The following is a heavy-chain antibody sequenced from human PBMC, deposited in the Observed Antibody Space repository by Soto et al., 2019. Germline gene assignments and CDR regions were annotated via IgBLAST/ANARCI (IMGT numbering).Heavy chain of an antibody. CDR1: GDSISRSSYN. Sequence: PSETLSLTCSVSGDSISRSSYNWGWIRQSPGEGLEWIASITNNGGTQYNPSLKSRVTIFVDTSKNEFSLKVTSVTAADTAVYYCARLDGYYHYMDVWGKGTTVTVSS. CDR3: ARLDGYYHYMDV. D-gene: IGHD6-13*01. J-gene: IGHJ6*03. CDR2: ITNNGGT. V-gene: IGHV4-39*01.